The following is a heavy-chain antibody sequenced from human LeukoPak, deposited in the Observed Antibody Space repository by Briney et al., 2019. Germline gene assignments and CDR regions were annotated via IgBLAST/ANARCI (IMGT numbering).Heavy chain of an antibody. CDR1: GGTFSIYA. D-gene: IGHD1-14*01. V-gene: IGHV1-69*13. Sequence: SVKVSCKASGGTFSIYAISWVRQAPGQGLEWMGGIIPIFGTANYAQKFQGRVTITADESTSTAYMELSSLRSEDTAVYYCARSPAVPGAYITDYYYYGMDVWGQGTTVTVSS. CDR3: ARSPAVPGAYITDYYYYGMDV. CDR2: IIPIFGTA. J-gene: IGHJ6*02.